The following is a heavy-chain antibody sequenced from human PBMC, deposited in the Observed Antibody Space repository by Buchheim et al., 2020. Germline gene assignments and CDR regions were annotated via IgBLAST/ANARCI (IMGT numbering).Heavy chain of an antibody. CDR2: ISYDGKNK. CDR1: GFPFSIYT. J-gene: IGHJ2*01. CDR3: ARVFWYFDL. V-gene: IGHV3-30*04. Sequence: VQVVESGGGVVQPGRSLRLSCGASGFPFSIYTMNWVRQAPGKGLEWVAVISYDGKNKDYAESVKGRFTISRDNSKHTEDLEMNSLRGDDTAVYYCARVFWYFDLWGRGTL.